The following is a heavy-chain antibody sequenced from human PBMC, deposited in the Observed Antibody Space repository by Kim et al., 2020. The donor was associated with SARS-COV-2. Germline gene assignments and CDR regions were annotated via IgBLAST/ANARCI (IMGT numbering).Heavy chain of an antibody. CDR3: ARAKSWHWFDP. D-gene: IGHD3-10*01. Sequence: SETLSLTCTVSGGSISSYYWSWIRQPPGKGLEWIGYIYYSGSTNYNPSLKSRVTISVDTSKNQFSLKLSSVTAADTAVYYCARAKSWHWFDPWGQGTLVTVSS. CDR2: IYYSGST. V-gene: IGHV4-59*01. CDR1: GGSISSYY. J-gene: IGHJ5*02.